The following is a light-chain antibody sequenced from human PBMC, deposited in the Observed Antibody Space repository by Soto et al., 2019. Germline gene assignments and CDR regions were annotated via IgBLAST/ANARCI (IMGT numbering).Light chain of an antibody. CDR2: GAS. CDR1: QSVSSN. CDR3: QQRSSWPPTIT. V-gene: IGKV3-15*01. J-gene: IGKJ5*01. Sequence: EIVMTQSPATLSVSPGERATLSCRASQSVSSNLAWYQQKPGQAPSLLIYGASTRATGIPASFSGSGSGKDFTRTISSLEPEDFAGYYCQQRSSWPPTITFGQGTRLEIK.